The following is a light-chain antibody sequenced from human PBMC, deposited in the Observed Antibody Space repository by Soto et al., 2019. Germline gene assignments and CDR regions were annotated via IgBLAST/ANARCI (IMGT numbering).Light chain of an antibody. Sequence: QSVLTQPPSVSGAPGQSVTISCTGSSSNIGADYVVHWYQQLPGTAPKLIIYDNKNRPSGVPDRFSGSKSGTTASLGITGLQDEDEADYYCTSYASSQRAEVVGGGTKVTVL. J-gene: IGLJ1*01. V-gene: IGLV1-40*01. CDR1: SSNIGADYV. CDR2: DNK. CDR3: TSYASSQRAEV.